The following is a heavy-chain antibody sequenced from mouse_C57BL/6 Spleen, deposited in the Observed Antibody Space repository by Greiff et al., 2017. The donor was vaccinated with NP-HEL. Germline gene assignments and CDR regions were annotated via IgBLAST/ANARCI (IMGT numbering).Heavy chain of an antibody. CDR2: IFPGSGCT. CDR3: ARGFLEAMDY. J-gene: IGHJ4*01. Sequence: VQLQQSGAELMKPGASVKLSCKATGYTFTGYWIEWVKQRPGHGLEWIGEIFPGSGCTNYNEKFKGRATFTADTSSNTAYMQLSSLTTEDTAISFIARGFLEAMDYWGQGTSVTVSA. CDR1: GYTFTGYW. D-gene: IGHD3-1*01. V-gene: IGHV1-9*01.